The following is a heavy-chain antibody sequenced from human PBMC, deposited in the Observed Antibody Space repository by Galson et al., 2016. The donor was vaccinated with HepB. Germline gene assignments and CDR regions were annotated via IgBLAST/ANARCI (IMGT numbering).Heavy chain of an antibody. J-gene: IGHJ4*02. D-gene: IGHD3-3*01. CDR1: GYTFTSYY. V-gene: IGHV1-46*01. CDR3: ARDQSRFKTYSDLWSGEVGPSPGYYFDY. Sequence: SVKVSCKASGYTFTSYYLHWVRQAPGQGLEWMGIINSSGGNTRYAQKFQGRVPMTRDTSTSTVYMELSSLRSEDTAVYYCARDQSRFKTYSDLWSGEVGPSPGYYFDYWGQGTLVTVSS. CDR2: INSSGGNT.